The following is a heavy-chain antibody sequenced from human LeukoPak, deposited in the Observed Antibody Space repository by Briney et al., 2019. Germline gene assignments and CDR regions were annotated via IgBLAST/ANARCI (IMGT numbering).Heavy chain of an antibody. V-gene: IGHV4-39*07. CDR2: IYYSGST. Sequence: PSETLSLTCTVSGDSITSSSFYWAWIRQPPGKGLEWIGTIYYSGSTYYNPSLKSRVTVSVDTSKNQFSLNLSSVTAADTAVYYCARDAYNYGGRTHPYYFDYWAQGTLVTVSS. CDR3: ARDAYNYGGRTHPYYFDY. CDR1: GDSITSSSFY. D-gene: IGHD5-18*01. J-gene: IGHJ4*02.